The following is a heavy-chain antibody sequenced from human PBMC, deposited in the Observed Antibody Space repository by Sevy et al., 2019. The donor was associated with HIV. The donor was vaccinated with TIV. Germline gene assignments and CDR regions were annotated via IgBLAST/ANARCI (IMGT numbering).Heavy chain of an antibody. CDR1: GYIFSDYN. V-gene: IGHV1-2*06. CDR2: INPNSGVT. J-gene: IGHJ3*02. CDR3: LREDINAPRTLLSFDI. Sequence: ASVKVSCKTTGYIFSDYNMYWVRQAPGQGLEWMALINPNSGVTIYAHNFRGRVSVTRDTSMSKANMELSGLTSYDTAVYYCLREDINAPRTLLSFDIWGQGTMVTVSS. D-gene: IGHD3-3*01.